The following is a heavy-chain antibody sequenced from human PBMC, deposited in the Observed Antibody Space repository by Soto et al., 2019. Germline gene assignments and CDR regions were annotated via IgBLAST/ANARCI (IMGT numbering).Heavy chain of an antibody. V-gene: IGHV1-24*01. J-gene: IGHJ6*02. Sequence: ASVKVSCKVSGYTLTELSMHWVRQAPGKGLEWMGGFDPEDGETIYAQKFQGRVTMTEDTSTDTAYMELSSLRSEDTAVYYCATFRIQLWAGLRYYYGMDVWGQGTTVTVSS. CDR3: ATFRIQLWAGLRYYYGMDV. CDR1: GYTLTELS. CDR2: FDPEDGET. D-gene: IGHD5-18*01.